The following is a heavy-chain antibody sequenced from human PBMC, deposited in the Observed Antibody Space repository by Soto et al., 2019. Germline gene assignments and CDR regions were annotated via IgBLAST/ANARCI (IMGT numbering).Heavy chain of an antibody. J-gene: IGHJ5*02. Sequence: ASVKVSCKASGYTFTSYAMHWVRQAPGQRLEWMGWINAGNGNTKYSQKFQGRVTITRDASASTAYMELSSLRSEDTAVYYCARDRYGGNSPRYNWFDPWCQGTLVTVSS. CDR2: INAGNGNT. CDR3: ARDRYGGNSPRYNWFDP. D-gene: IGHD4-17*01. CDR1: GYTFTSYA. V-gene: IGHV1-3*01.